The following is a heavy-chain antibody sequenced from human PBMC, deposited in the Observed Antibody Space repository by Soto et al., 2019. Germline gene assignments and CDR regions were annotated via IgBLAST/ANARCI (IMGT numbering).Heavy chain of an antibody. V-gene: IGHV6-1*01. J-gene: IGHJ6*02. CDR3: AGVSWFRGMDV. D-gene: IGHD3-10*01. Sequence: PSQTLSLTCAISGDSVSINSAACNLVRQSPSRGLEWLGRTYYRSNWSNDYAVSVKSRITIDPDTSKNQFSLHLYSVTPEDTAVYYCAGVSWFRGMDVWGQGTPVTVSS. CDR1: GDSVSINSAA. CDR2: TYYRSNWSN.